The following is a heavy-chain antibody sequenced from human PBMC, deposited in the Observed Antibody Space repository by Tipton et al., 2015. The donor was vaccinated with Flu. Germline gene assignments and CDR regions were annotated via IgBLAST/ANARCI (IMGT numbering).Heavy chain of an antibody. CDR2: VYHTGSS. CDR1: GDSISSDYY. Sequence: TLSLTCEVSGDSISSDYYWGWVRQSPGKGLEWIGSVYHTGSSYYNPSLKSRVTISVDTSKNQFSLMLSSVTAADTAVYYCARDGGKDYDSSGYYWGYWGQGTLVTVSS. J-gene: IGHJ4*02. CDR3: ARDGGKDYDSSGYYWGY. D-gene: IGHD3-22*01. V-gene: IGHV4-38-2*01.